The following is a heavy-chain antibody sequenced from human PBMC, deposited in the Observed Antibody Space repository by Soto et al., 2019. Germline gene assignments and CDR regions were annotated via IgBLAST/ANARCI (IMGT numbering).Heavy chain of an antibody. CDR2: ISSSSSYI. D-gene: IGHD3-3*01. CDR3: ARELRISANWFDP. CDR1: GFTFSSYS. J-gene: IGHJ5*02. Sequence: PGWSLRLSCAASGFTFSSYSMNWVRQAPGKGLEWVSSISSSSSYIYYADSVKGRFTISRDNAKNSLYLQMNSLRAEDTAVYYCARELRISANWFDPWGQGTLVTVSX. V-gene: IGHV3-21*01.